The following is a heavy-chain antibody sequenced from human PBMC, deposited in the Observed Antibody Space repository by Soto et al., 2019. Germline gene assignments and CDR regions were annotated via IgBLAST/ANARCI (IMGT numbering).Heavy chain of an antibody. CDR2: ISDSDGGT. J-gene: IGHJ4*02. CDR1: GFAFSAYA. V-gene: IGHV3-23*01. Sequence: WGSLRLSCAASGFAFSAYAMTWVRQAPGKGLEWVSDISDSDGGTHYADSVKGRFTISRDNAKNTLYLQMDRLRVEDAAVYYCAKGRAFFDFWGQGTLVTVSS. D-gene: IGHD3-3*02. CDR3: AKGRAFFDF.